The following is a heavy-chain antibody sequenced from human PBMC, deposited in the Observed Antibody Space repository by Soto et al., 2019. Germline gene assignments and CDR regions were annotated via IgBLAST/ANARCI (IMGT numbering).Heavy chain of an antibody. CDR2: IYYSGST. J-gene: IGHJ5*02. V-gene: IGHV4-59*01. Sequence: PSETLSLTCTVSGGPISSYYWSWIRQPPGKGLEWIGYIYYSGSTNYNPSLKSRVTISVDTSKNQFSLKLSSVTAADTAVYYCARNLPRYCSGGSCPGWFDPWGQGTLVTVSS. CDR1: GGPISSYY. D-gene: IGHD2-15*01. CDR3: ARNLPRYCSGGSCPGWFDP.